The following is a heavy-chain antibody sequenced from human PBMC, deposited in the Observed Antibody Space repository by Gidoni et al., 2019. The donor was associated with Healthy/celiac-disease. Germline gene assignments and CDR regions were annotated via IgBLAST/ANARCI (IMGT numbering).Heavy chain of an antibody. D-gene: IGHD4-17*01. CDR2: ISWNSGSI. CDR1: GFTFDDYA. V-gene: IGHV3-9*01. CDR3: AKDTVRGRVTTVTTSYYYGMDV. J-gene: IGHJ6*02. Sequence: EVQLVESGGGLVQPGRSLSLSCAASGFTFDDYAMHWFRQAPGKGLEGVSGISWNSGSIGYADSVKGRFTISRDNAKNSLYLQMNSLRAEDTALYYCAKDTVRGRVTTVTTSYYYGMDVWGQGTTVTVSS.